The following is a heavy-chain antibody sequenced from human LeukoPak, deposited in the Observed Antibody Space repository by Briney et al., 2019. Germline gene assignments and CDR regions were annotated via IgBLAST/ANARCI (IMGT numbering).Heavy chain of an antibody. CDR3: ARTLAGISRGAFDY. J-gene: IGHJ4*02. CDR1: GYTFTGYY. CDR2: INPNSGGT. Sequence: ASVKVSCKASGYTFTGYYMHWVRQAPGQGLEWMGWINPNSGGTNYAQKFQGRVTMTRDTSISTAYMELSRLRPDDTAVYYCARTLAGISRGAFDYWGQGTLVTVSS. D-gene: IGHD6-13*01. V-gene: IGHV1-2*02.